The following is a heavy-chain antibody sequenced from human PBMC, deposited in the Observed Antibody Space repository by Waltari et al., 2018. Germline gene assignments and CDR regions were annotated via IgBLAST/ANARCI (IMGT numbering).Heavy chain of an antibody. J-gene: IGHJ4*02. CDR3: ARVDWLFDY. V-gene: IGHV4-38-2*02. CDR1: GYSITSGYH. Sequence: QVQLQESGPGLVKASETLSLTCTVAGYSITSGYHWGWIRQPPGKGLEWIGSIYRSGIPYYNPSLKSRVTISVDTSKNQFSLKLSSVTAADTAVYYCARVDWLFDYWGQGILVTVSS. CDR2: IYRSGIP. D-gene: IGHD3-9*01.